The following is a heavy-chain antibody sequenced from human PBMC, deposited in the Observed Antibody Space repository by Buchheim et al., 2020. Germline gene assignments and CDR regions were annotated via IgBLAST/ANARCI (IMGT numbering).Heavy chain of an antibody. J-gene: IGHJ6*02. CDR1: GGTFSSYA. V-gene: IGHV1-69*01. D-gene: IGHD2-15*01. CDR2: IIPIFDTA. Sequence: QVQLVQSGAEVKKPGSSVKVSCKASGGTFSSYAISWVRQAPGQGLEWMGGIIPIFDTANYAQKFQGRVTITADESTSTAYMELSSLRSEDTAVYYCARGLIYCSGGSCYSAFQDYYYYGMDVWGQGTT. CDR3: ARGLIYCSGGSCYSAFQDYYYYGMDV.